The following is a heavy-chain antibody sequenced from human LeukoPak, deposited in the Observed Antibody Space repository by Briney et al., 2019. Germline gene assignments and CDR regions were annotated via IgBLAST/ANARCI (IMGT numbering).Heavy chain of an antibody. V-gene: IGHV3-30*01. CDR2: ISYDGGIK. Sequence: PGGSLRLSCSVAGFAFGDFSAQWVRQAPGKGLEWVALISYDGGIKYYGDSVKGRFTISRDNSKNTLYLQMNSLRAEDTAVYYCAREAAVRGHAGSTSGLDYWGQGSLVIVSP. CDR1: GFAFGDFS. D-gene: IGHD6-25*01. CDR3: AREAAVRGHAGSTSGLDY. J-gene: IGHJ4*02.